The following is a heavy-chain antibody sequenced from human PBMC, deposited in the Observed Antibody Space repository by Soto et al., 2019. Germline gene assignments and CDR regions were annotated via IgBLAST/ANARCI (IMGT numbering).Heavy chain of an antibody. CDR2: ISWNSGSI. D-gene: IGHD6-13*01. V-gene: IGHV3-9*01. CDR3: AKGYSSSWSYFDY. J-gene: IGHJ4*02. CDR1: GFTFDDYA. Sequence: LRLSCAASGFTFDDYAMHWVRQAPGRGLEWVSGISWNSGSIGYADSVKGRFTISRDNAKNSLYLQMNSLRAEDTALYYCAKGYSSSWSYFDYWGQGTLVTVSS.